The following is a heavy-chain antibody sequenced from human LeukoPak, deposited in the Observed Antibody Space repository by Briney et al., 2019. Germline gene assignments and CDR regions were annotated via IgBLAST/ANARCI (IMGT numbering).Heavy chain of an antibody. D-gene: IGHD3-22*01. Sequence: SETLSLTCTVSGGSISSSSYYWGWIRQPPGKGLEWIGSMYYSGSTYYNPSLKSRVTISVDTSKNQFSLKLSSVTAADTAVYYCARCRYYYDFDYWGQGTLVTVSS. V-gene: IGHV4-39*01. CDR1: GGSISSSSYY. CDR2: MYYSGST. CDR3: ARCRYYYDFDY. J-gene: IGHJ4*02.